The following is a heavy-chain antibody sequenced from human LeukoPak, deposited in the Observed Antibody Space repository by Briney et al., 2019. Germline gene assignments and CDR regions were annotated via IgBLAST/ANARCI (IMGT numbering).Heavy chain of an antibody. Sequence: PGGSLRLSCAASGFTFSSYAMHWVRQAPGKGLEYVSAISSNGGSTYYANSVKGRFTISRDNSKNTLYLQMGSLRAADMAVYYCASGYDFWSGYPSFDYWGQGTLVTVSS. CDR2: ISSNGGST. CDR3: ASGYDFWSGYPSFDY. V-gene: IGHV3-64*01. D-gene: IGHD3-3*01. J-gene: IGHJ4*02. CDR1: GFTFSSYA.